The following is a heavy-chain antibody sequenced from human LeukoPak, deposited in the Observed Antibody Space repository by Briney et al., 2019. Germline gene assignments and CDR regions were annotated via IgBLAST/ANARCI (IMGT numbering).Heavy chain of an antibody. CDR3: ASNTMVRGLDYYYYMDV. V-gene: IGHV1-69*13. CDR2: IIPIFGTA. Sequence: SVKVSCKASGGTFSSYAISWVRQAPGQGLEWMGGIIPIFGTANYAQKFQGRVTITADESTSTAYMELSSLRSEDTAVYYCASNTMVRGLDYYYYMDVWGKGTTVTISS. CDR1: GGTFSSYA. D-gene: IGHD3-10*01. J-gene: IGHJ6*03.